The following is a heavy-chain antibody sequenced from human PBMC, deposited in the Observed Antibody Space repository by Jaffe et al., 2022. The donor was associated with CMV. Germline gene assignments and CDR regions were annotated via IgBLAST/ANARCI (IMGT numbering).Heavy chain of an antibody. V-gene: IGHV3-13*01. CDR2: IGTAGDT. CDR3: ARAHGDYQSDAFDI. Sequence: EVQLVESGGGLVQPGGSLRLSCAASGFTFSSYDMHWVRQATGKGLEWVSAIGTAGDTYYPGSVKGRFTISRENAKNSLYLQMNSLRAGDTAVYYCARAHGDYQSDAFDIWGQGTMVTVSS. CDR1: GFTFSSYD. D-gene: IGHD4-17*01. J-gene: IGHJ3*02.